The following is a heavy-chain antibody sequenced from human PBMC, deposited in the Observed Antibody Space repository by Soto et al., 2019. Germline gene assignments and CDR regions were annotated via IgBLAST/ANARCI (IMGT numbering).Heavy chain of an antibody. CDR1: VFPFTNYA. J-gene: IGHJ5*02. V-gene: IGHV3-23*01. D-gene: IGHD3-22*01. CDR3: AKGESSVSARDFDP. Sequence: GGSPRLSCEASVFPFTNYAIAWVRQAPGKGLEWVSGITSSGAAYYADSVKGRFTISRDNSKNTLYLQMNSLRAEDTAVYYCAKGESSVSARDFDPWGQGTLVTVSS. CDR2: ITSSGAA.